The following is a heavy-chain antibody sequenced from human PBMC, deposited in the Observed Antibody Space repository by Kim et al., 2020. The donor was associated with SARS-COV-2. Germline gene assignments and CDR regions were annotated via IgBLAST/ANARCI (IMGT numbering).Heavy chain of an antibody. V-gene: IGHV3-23*01. Sequence: GGSLRLSCAASGFTFSSYAMSWVRQAPGKGLEWVSAISGSGGSTYYADSVKGRFTISRDNSKNTLCLQMNSLRAEDTAIYYCAKDSPTVVGYCSGAGCYSGRPGAFDIWGQGTRVTVSS. D-gene: IGHD2-15*01. CDR2: ISGSGGST. CDR3: AKDSPTVVGYCSGAGCYSGRPGAFDI. CDR1: GFTFSSYA. J-gene: IGHJ3*02.